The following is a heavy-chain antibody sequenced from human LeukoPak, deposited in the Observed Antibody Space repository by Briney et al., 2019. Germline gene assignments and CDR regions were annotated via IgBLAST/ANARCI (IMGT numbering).Heavy chain of an antibody. V-gene: IGHV4-4*07. D-gene: IGHD2-21*02. CDR3: ARDASVTGDAFDI. CDR2: IYTSGST. CDR1: GGSISSYY. J-gene: IGHJ3*02. Sequence: PLVTLSLTCTVSGGSISSYYWSWIRQPAGKGLEWIGRIYTSGSTNYNPSLKSRVTMSVDTSKNQFSLKLSSVTAADPAVYYCARDASVTGDAFDIWGQGTMVTVSS.